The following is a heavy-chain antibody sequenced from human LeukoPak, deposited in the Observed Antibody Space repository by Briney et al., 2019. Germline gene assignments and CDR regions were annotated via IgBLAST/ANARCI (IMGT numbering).Heavy chain of an antibody. J-gene: IGHJ4*02. CDR3: ARVTGYMTEDYFDY. V-gene: IGHV4-38-2*02. D-gene: IGHD6-13*01. CDR1: GYSISTSYY. Sequence: PSETLSLTCTVSGYSISTSYYWGWIRQPPGKGLEWIGYIYYSGSTNYNPSLKSRVTISVDTSKNQFSLRLSSVTAADTAVYYCARVTGYMTEDYFDYWGQGTLITVSS. CDR2: IYYSGST.